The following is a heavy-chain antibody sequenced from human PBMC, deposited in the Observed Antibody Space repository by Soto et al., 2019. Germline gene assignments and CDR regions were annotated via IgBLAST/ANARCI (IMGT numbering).Heavy chain of an antibody. V-gene: IGHV1-69*08. J-gene: IGHJ5*02. CDR2: IIPILGIA. CDR1: GGTFSSYT. CDR3: ARDPGIAVAGGGWFDP. Sequence: QVQLVQSGAEVKKPGSSVKVSCKASGGTFSSYTISWVRQAPGQGLEWMGRIIPILGIANYAQKFQGRVTITADKSTSTAYMELSSLRSEDTAVYYCARDPGIAVAGGGWFDPWGQGTLVTVFS. D-gene: IGHD6-19*01.